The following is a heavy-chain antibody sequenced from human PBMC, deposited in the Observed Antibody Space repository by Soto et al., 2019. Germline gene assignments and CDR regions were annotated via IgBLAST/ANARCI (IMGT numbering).Heavy chain of an antibody. V-gene: IGHV1-8*01. CDR1: GYTFTSYD. CDR2: MNPNSGNT. Sequence: QVQLVQSGAEVKKPGASVKVSCKASGYTFTSYDINWVRQATGQGLEGMGWMNPNSGNTGYAQKFQGRVTMTRNTSISTAYMELSSLRSEDTAVYYCARGVPAAMTLGYYYYYMDVWGKGTTVTVSS. J-gene: IGHJ6*03. D-gene: IGHD2-2*01. CDR3: ARGVPAAMTLGYYYYYMDV.